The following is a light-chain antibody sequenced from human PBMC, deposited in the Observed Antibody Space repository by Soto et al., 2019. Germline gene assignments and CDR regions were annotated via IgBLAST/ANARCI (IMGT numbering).Light chain of an antibody. V-gene: IGKV1-5*03. CDR3: QRYDSYPLT. CDR2: RAS. CDR1: QSINNW. Sequence: DIQMTQSPSILSASVGDRVTITCRASQSINNWLAWYQQKPGKAPKLLIYRASILESGVPSRFSGSGSGTEFTLTISSLQPDDFATYYCQRYDSYPLTFGGGIKVEIK. J-gene: IGKJ4*01.